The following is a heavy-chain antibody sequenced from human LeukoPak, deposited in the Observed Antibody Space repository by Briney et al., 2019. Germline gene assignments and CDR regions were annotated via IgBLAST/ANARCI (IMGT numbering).Heavy chain of an antibody. J-gene: IGHJ4*02. CDR1: GGSISSYH. D-gene: IGHD6-19*01. CDR2: IYTSVST. V-gene: IGHV4-4*07. Sequence: SETLSLTCAVSGGSISSYHWSWIRQPAGKGLEWIGRIYTSVSTNYNPSLKSRVTMSVDTSKNQFSLKLTSVTAADTAVYDCVRAVAASAPDFFDYWGQGTLVTVSS. CDR3: VRAVAASAPDFFDY.